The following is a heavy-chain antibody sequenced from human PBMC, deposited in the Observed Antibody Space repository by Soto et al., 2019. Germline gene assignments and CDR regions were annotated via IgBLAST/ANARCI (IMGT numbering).Heavy chain of an antibody. V-gene: IGHV1-2*04. CDR2: INPNSGGT. Sequence: QVQLVQSGAEVKKPGASVKVSCKASGYTFTGYYMHWVRQAPGQGLEWMGWINPNSGGTNYAQKLQGWVTMTRDTSISTAYMELSRLRSDDTAVYYCARVEDIVATIGAFDIWGQGTMVTVSS. CDR1: GYTFTGYY. J-gene: IGHJ3*02. D-gene: IGHD5-12*01. CDR3: ARVEDIVATIGAFDI.